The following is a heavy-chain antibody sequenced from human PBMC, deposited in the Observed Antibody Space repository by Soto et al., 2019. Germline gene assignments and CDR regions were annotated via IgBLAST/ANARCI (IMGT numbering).Heavy chain of an antibody. D-gene: IGHD3-22*01. Sequence: QVQLVQSGAEVKKPGASVKVSCKASGYTFSSYAINWVRQAPGQGLEWMGRISAYTFNTDYAQKFQGRVTMTADTSTTTAYLELRSLRSDDTAVYYCGREGYYYDNSGYTPLDSWGQGTLVTVSS. V-gene: IGHV1-18*01. CDR2: ISAYTFNT. CDR3: GREGYYYDNSGYTPLDS. CDR1: GYTFSSYA. J-gene: IGHJ4*02.